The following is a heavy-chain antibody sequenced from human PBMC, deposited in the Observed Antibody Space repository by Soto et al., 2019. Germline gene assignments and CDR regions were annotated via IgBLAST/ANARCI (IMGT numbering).Heavy chain of an antibody. CDR1: GFAFNDST. D-gene: IGHD3-3*01. CDR3: TRSARHFGVPPNGGVYYTYYMDV. Sequence: EVQLVESGGDLVQPGGSLKLSCVASGFAFNDSTIHWVRQASGKGLEWLGRMRGRRNNYAAAYGASVKGRITMSRDDLHDTAYLQINSLTTEDTAVYYCTRSARHFGVPPNGGVYYTYYMDVWGKGTTVTVSS. J-gene: IGHJ6*03. V-gene: IGHV3-73*01. CDR2: MRGRRNNYAA.